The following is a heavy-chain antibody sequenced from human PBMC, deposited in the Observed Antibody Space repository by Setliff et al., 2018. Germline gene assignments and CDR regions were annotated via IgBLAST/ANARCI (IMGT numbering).Heavy chain of an antibody. D-gene: IGHD2-2*01. CDR2: IYVNGGST. V-gene: IGHV4-61*02. Sequence: SETLSLTCSVSGDSISSGIYHWSWIRQPAGKGLEWIGRIYVNGGSTTYSPSLKSRVTISVDTSKNQFSLNLSSVTAADTAVYYCARAGYELGQCNWFDPWGQGTLVTVSS. CDR3: ARAGYELGQCNWFDP. J-gene: IGHJ5*02. CDR1: GDSISSGIYH.